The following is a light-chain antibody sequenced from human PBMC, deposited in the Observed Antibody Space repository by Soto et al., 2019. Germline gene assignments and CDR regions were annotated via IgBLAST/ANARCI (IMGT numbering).Light chain of an antibody. V-gene: IGLV2-11*01. CDR1: SSDVGAYNY. CDR3: QSYDSSLSGYV. CDR2: DVS. Sequence: QSALTQPRSVSGSPGQSVTISCTGTSSDVGAYNYVSWYRQVPGKAPKLIIYDVSSRPSGVPDRLSGSKSGTSASLAIAGLQAEDEGDYYCQSYDSSLSGYVFGTGTKVTVL. J-gene: IGLJ1*01.